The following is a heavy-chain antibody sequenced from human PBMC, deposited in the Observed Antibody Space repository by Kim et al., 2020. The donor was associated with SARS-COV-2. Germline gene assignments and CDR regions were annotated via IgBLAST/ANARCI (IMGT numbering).Heavy chain of an antibody. D-gene: IGHD3-10*01. CDR2: IKSKTDGGTT. V-gene: IGHV3-15*01. J-gene: IGHJ4*02. Sequence: GGSLRLSCAASGFTFSNAWMSWVRQAPGKGLEWVGRIKSKTDGGTTDYAAPVKGRFTISRDDSKNTLYLQMNSLKTEDTAVYYCTTDYFRYYGSGSYYLFDYWGQGNLVTVSS. CDR1: GFTFSNAW. CDR3: TTDYFRYYGSGSYYLFDY.